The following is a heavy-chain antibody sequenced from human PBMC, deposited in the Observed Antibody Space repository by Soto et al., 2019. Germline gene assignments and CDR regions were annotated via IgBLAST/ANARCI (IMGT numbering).Heavy chain of an antibody. CDR1: GFTFSSYA. CDR2: ISGSGGST. J-gene: IGHJ3*02. CDR3: AKYQDNYDILTGYYNEVAFDI. Sequence: EVQLLESGGGLVQPGGSLRLSCAASGFTFSSYAMSWVRQAPGKGLEWVSAISGSGGSTYYADSVKGRFTISRDNSKNTLYLQMNSLRAEDTAVYYCAKYQDNYDILTGYYNEVAFDIWGQGTMVTVSS. D-gene: IGHD3-9*01. V-gene: IGHV3-23*01.